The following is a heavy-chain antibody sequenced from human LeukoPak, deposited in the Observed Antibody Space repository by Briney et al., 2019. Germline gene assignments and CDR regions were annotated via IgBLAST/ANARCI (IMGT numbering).Heavy chain of an antibody. D-gene: IGHD2-2*01. J-gene: IGHJ4*02. CDR2: ISGSGGST. Sequence: GGSLRLSCAASGFTFSSYAMSGVREAPGKGLEWVSAISGSGGSTYYADSVKGRFTISRDNSKNTLYLQMNSLRAEDTAVYYCAKDKEYQLLFDYWGQGTLVTVSS. CDR3: AKDKEYQLLFDY. CDR1: GFTFSSYA. V-gene: IGHV3-23*01.